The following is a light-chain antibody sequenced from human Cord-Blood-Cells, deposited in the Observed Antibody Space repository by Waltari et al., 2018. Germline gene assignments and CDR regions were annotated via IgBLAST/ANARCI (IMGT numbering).Light chain of an antibody. Sequence: GDRVTITCRASQGISSASAWYQQKPGKAPKLLIYDASSLESGVPSRFSGSGSGTDFTLTISSLQPEDFATYYCQQFNSYPRTFGQGTKVEIK. CDR3: QQFNSYPRT. J-gene: IGKJ1*01. V-gene: IGKV1-13*02. CDR2: DAS. CDR1: QGISSA.